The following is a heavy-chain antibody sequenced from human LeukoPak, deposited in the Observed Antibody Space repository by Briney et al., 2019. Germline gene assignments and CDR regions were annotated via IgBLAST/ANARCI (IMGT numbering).Heavy chain of an antibody. Sequence: PGGSLRLSCAASGFTVSSNYMSWVRQAPGKGLEWVSVIYSGGSTYYADSVKGRFTISRDNSKNPLYLQMNSLRAEDTAVYYCASYDFSTGFHTTTDVWGQGTTVTVSS. J-gene: IGHJ6*02. CDR3: ASYDFSTGFHTTTDV. CDR2: IYSGGST. D-gene: IGHD3-3*01. CDR1: GFTVSSNY. V-gene: IGHV3-53*01.